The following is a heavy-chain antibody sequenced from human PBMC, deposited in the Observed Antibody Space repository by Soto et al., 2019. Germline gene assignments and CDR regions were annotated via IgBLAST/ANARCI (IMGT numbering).Heavy chain of an antibody. CDR3: THSYKSMGNPFAV. CDR2: IDWDDDK. D-gene: IGHD3-10*01. J-gene: IGHJ3*01. Sequence: QITLKESGPTLVKPTQTLTLTCTFSGFSLSTPEVAVGWIRQPPGNALEWLAVIDWDDDKRYKSSLKSRLTITKDTPKNQVVLTMTNMDSVDTSTYYCTHSYKSMGNPFAVWGHGTMVTVSS. CDR1: GFSLSTPEVA. V-gene: IGHV2-5*02.